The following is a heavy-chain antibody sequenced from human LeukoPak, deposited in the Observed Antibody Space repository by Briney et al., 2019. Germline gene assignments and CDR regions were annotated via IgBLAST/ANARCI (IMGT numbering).Heavy chain of an antibody. Sequence: GASVKVSCKASGGTFSSYAISWVRQAPGQGLEWMGGIIPIFGTANYAQKFQGRVTITADESTSTAYMELSSLRSEDTAVYYCARGGYSNVDWFDPWGQGTLVTVSS. D-gene: IGHD4-11*01. CDR1: GGTFSSYA. CDR2: IIPIFGTA. V-gene: IGHV1-69*13. CDR3: ARGGYSNVDWFDP. J-gene: IGHJ5*02.